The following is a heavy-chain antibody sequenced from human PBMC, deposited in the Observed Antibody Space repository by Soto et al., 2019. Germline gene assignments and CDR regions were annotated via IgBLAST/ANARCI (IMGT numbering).Heavy chain of an antibody. CDR1: GGSIISTFYY. CDR3: ARRPDFRDHGWFDP. Sequence: TLSLTCTVSGGSIISTFYYWGWLRQPPGRGLEWIANIHYSGETHYSPSLKSRVAIFVDTSKSQFSLTLDSVTAADTAVYYCARRPDFRDHGWFDPWGQGILVTVSS. D-gene: IGHD4-17*01. CDR2: IHYSGET. V-gene: IGHV4-39*01. J-gene: IGHJ5*02.